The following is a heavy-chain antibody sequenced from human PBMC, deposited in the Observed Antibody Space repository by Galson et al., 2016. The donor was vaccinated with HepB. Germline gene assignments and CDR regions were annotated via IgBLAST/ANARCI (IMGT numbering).Heavy chain of an antibody. V-gene: IGHV3-11*01. D-gene: IGHD4-17*01. J-gene: IGHJ3*01. Sequence: LSLTCAVHGGSFSGYYWTWIRQSPGKGLEWISYISTSGNSMLYADSVRGRFSISRDNAKKSLYLQMTNLRAEDTAVYYCARDLPDDSVEYFDVFDLWGQGTMVTVSS. CDR3: ARDLPDDSVEYFDVFDL. CDR2: ISTSGNSM. CDR1: GGSFSGYY.